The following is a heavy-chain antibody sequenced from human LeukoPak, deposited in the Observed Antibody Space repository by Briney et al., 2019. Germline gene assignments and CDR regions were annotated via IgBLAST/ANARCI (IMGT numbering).Heavy chain of an antibody. CDR2: ISGSGGST. J-gene: IGHJ4*02. D-gene: IGHD3-22*01. V-gene: IGHV3-23*01. CDR3: ANSAYYDASGYYREYYFDY. Sequence: GGSLRLSCAASGFTFSNYAMSWVRQAPGKGLEWVSSISGSGGSTHYADSVKGRFTISRDKTKNTLYLQMNSLRAEDTAVYYCANSAYYDASGYYREYYFDYWGQGTLVTVSS. CDR1: GFTFSNYA.